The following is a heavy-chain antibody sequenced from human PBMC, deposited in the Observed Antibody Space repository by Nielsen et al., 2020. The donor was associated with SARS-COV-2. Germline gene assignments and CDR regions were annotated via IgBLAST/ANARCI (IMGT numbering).Heavy chain of an antibody. CDR1: GYTFTSYG. CDR2: ISAYNGNT. Sequence: SVKVSCKASGYTFTSYGISWVRQAPGQGLEWMGWISAYNGNTNYAQKLQGRVTLTRDTSTTTVYMELTSLTSEDTAFYYCARDRIQAGGEIPVNWGQGTLVTVSS. CDR3: ARDRIQAGGEIPVN. D-gene: IGHD1-26*01. V-gene: IGHV1-18*04. J-gene: IGHJ4*02.